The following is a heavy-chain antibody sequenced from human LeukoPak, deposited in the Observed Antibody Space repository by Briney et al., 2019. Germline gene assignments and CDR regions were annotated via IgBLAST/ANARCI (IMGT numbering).Heavy chain of an antibody. CDR3: ARFYGDDSSGYFDY. V-gene: IGHV3-23*01. D-gene: IGHD4-23*01. Sequence: PGGSLRLSCAASGLTFSIYAMSWVRQAPGKGLEWVSAISGSGDSTHYTDSVKGRFAISRENSKNTVYLQMNSLRAEDTAVYYCARFYGDDSSGYFDYWGQGTLVSVSS. J-gene: IGHJ4*02. CDR2: ISGSGDST. CDR1: GLTFSIYA.